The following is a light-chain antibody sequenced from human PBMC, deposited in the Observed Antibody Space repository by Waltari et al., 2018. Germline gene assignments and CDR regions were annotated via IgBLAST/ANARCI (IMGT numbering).Light chain of an antibody. CDR3: QQRNIWPLT. CDR1: QSVSNS. V-gene: IGKV3-11*01. J-gene: IGKJ4*01. CDR2: DTS. Sequence: EVVLTQSPATLSLSPGEGATRSCRASQSVSNSLAWYQQKPGQPPRLLIYDTSNRASGIPARFSASGSGTDFTLSITSLEPEDFAVYYCQQRNIWPLTFGGGTKVEIK.